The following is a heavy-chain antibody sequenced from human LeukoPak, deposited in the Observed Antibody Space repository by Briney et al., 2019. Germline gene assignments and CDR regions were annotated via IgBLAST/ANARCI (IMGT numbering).Heavy chain of an antibody. J-gene: IGHJ6*02. D-gene: IGHD1-20*01. CDR3: ARVSYNWNYHYYNGMDV. CDR2: ISYDGSNK. V-gene: IGHV3-30-3*01. CDR1: GFTFSSYA. Sequence: PGRSLRLSCAASGFTFSSYAMHWVRQAPGKGLEWVAVISYDGSNKYYADSVKGRFTISRDNSKNTLYLQMNSLRAEDTAVYYCARVSYNWNYHYYNGMDVWGQGTTVTVSS.